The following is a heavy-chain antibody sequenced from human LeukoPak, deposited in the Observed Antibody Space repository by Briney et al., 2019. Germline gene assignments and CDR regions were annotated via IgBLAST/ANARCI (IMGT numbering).Heavy chain of an antibody. D-gene: IGHD3-22*01. Sequence: PGGSLRLSCAASGFTFSDYYMSWIRQAPGKGLEGVSYISSSGSTIYYADSVKGRFTISRDNAKNSLYLQMNSLRAEDTAVYYCARATYYYDSSGYYYPHFDYWGQGTLVTVSS. CDR1: GFTFSDYY. CDR3: ARATYYYDSSGYYYPHFDY. CDR2: ISSSGSTI. V-gene: IGHV3-11*04. J-gene: IGHJ4*02.